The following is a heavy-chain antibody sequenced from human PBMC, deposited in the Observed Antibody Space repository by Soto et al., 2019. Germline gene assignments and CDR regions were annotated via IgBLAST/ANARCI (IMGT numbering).Heavy chain of an antibody. CDR3: ARGDDYDSSGYIS. D-gene: IGHD3-22*01. Sequence: QVQLVQSGGEVKKPGASVKVSCKASGHTFTSYDINWIRQANGQGLEWMGWMNPNSGNTGYAQNFQGRVTMTRDTSISTAYMELSSLRSEDTAVYYCARGDDYDSSGYISWGQGTLVTVSS. V-gene: IGHV1-8*01. CDR1: GHTFTSYD. CDR2: MNPNSGNT. J-gene: IGHJ4*02.